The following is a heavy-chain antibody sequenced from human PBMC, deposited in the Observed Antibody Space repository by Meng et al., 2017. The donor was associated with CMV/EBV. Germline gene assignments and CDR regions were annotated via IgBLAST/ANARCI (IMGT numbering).Heavy chain of an antibody. V-gene: IGHV1-18*01. CDR1: GYTFTSYS. CDR3: ARLRLYCTDGVCYSYYYYYGMDV. D-gene: IGHD2-8*01. Sequence: ASVKVSCKASGYTFTSYSIIWVRQAPGQGLEWMGWISAYNGNTNYAQKLQGRVTMTTDTSTSTAYMELRSLRSDDTTVYYCARLRLYCTDGVCYSYYYYYGMDVWGQGTTVTVSS. CDR2: ISAYNGNT. J-gene: IGHJ6*02.